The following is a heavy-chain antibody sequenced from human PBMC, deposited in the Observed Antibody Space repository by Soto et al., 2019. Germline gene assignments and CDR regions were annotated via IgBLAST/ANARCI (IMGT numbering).Heavy chain of an antibody. CDR3: ARGHHYGSGSYYRDFDY. CDR2: IYYTGST. CDR1: GGSISSGDYF. D-gene: IGHD3-10*01. V-gene: IGHV4-30-4*01. Sequence: SETLSLTCTVSGGSISSGDYFWNWIRQPPGKGLEWIGDIYYTGSTFYNPSLKSQVTISVDTSKNQFSLKLSSVTAADTAVYYCARGHHYGSGSYYRDFDYWGQGTLVTVSS. J-gene: IGHJ4*02.